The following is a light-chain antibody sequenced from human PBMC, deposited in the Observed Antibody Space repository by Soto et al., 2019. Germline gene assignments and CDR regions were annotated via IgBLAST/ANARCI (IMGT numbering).Light chain of an antibody. CDR2: AAS. V-gene: IGKV1-39*01. Sequence: DIQMTQAPSSLSASVGDRVTIACRASQSISSYLNWYQQKPGKAHKXLIYAASSLQSGVPSRFSDTGSGTAGTPTIRSLQPEDGETYDGPQSYRTRGTFGQGTKVDIK. CDR1: QSISSY. CDR3: PQSYRTRGT. J-gene: IGKJ1*01.